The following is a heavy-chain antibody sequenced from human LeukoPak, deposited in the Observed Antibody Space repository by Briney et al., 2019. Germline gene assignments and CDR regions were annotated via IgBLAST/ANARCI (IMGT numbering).Heavy chain of an antibody. CDR2: ISAYNGNT. CDR3: ARDQWLVPLGDY. V-gene: IGHV1-18*01. Sequence: ASVEVSRKASGYTFTSYGISWVRQAPGQGLEWMGWISAYNGNTNYAQKLQGRVTMTTDTSTSTAYMELRSLRSDDTAVYYCARDQWLVPLGDYRGQGTLVTVSS. CDR1: GYTFTSYG. D-gene: IGHD6-19*01. J-gene: IGHJ4*02.